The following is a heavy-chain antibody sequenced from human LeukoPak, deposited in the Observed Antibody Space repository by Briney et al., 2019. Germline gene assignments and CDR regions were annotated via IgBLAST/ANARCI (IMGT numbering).Heavy chain of an antibody. J-gene: IGHJ6*03. CDR1: GFTFGTYE. V-gene: IGHV3-48*01. Sequence: GGSLRLSCAASGFTFGTYEMNWVRQAPGKGLEWVSFISSSSSTIYYADSVKGRFTISRDNAKSSLYLQMNSLRAEDTAVYYCAREEVVQDSGSYYRYYYYMDVWGKGTTVTVSS. CDR2: ISSSSSTI. D-gene: IGHD1-26*01. CDR3: AREEVVQDSGSYYRYYYYMDV.